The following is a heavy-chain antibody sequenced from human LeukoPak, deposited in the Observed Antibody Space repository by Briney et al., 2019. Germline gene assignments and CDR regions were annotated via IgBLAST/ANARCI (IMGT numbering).Heavy chain of an antibody. D-gene: IGHD4-17*01. V-gene: IGHV4-59*01. Sequence: SETLSLTCTVSGGSIVTYYWSWIRQPPGKGLEWIGYIYYSGSTNYNPSLKSRVTISLGTSKNQSSLKLSSVTAADTALYYCARERDYGDSFFDYWGQGTLVTVSS. J-gene: IGHJ4*02. CDR2: IYYSGST. CDR3: ARERDYGDSFFDY. CDR1: GGSIVTYY.